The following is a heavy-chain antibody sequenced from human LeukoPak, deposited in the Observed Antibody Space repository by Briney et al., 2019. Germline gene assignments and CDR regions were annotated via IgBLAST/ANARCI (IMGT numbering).Heavy chain of an antibody. J-gene: IGHJ4*02. CDR1: GYTFTSYY. Sequence: VASVKVSCKASGYTFTSYYMHWVRQAPGQGLEWMGIINPSGGSTSYAQEFQGRVTMTRDTSTSTVYMELSSLRSEDTAVYYCARAQYLYYDILTGYYLFDYWGQGTLVTVSS. CDR2: INPSGGST. V-gene: IGHV1-46*01. D-gene: IGHD3-9*01. CDR3: ARAQYLYYDILTGYYLFDY.